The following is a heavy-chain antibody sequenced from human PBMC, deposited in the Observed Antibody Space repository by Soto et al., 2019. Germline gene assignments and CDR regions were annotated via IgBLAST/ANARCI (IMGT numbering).Heavy chain of an antibody. CDR2: ISENGRFT. CDR1: GFTFRTYT. D-gene: IGHD1-26*01. J-gene: IGHJ4*02. Sequence: GGSLRLSCAASGFTFRTYTMNWVRQAPGKGLEWVSGISENGRFTYYADSVKGRFTISRDDSKKMMFLQMNSLRAEDTAVYYCAREGPLAVGARYYFDYWGQGTLVTVSS. V-gene: IGHV3-23*01. CDR3: AREGPLAVGARYYFDY.